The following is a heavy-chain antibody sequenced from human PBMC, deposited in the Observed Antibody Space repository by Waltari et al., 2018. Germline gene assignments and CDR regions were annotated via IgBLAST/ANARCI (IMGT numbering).Heavy chain of an antibody. Sequence: EIQLVESGGGLVQPGGSLRLSCDVSGFIFSYYEMNWVRQAPGKGLEWVSFINPSGYVIYAESVKGRFTISRDNSKSSLFLQMNSLRGEDTAVYFCARGRVGDGDCLDSWGQGTLVTVSS. CDR3: ARGRVGDGDCLDS. CDR2: INPSGYVI. J-gene: IGHJ5*01. CDR1: GFIFSYYE. D-gene: IGHD2-21*02. V-gene: IGHV3-48*03.